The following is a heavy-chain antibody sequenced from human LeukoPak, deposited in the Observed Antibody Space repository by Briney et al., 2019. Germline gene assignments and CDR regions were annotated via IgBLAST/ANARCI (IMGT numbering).Heavy chain of an antibody. CDR3: ARSGYSYGLYYYYMDV. CDR1: GYTFTSYY. Sequence: RASVKVSCKASGYTFTSYYMHWVRQAPGQGLEWMGIINPSGGSTSYAQKFQGRVTMTRDTSTSTVYMELSSLRSEDTAVYYCARSGYSYGLYYYYMDVWGKGTTVTVSS. D-gene: IGHD5-18*01. J-gene: IGHJ6*03. CDR2: INPSGGST. V-gene: IGHV1-46*01.